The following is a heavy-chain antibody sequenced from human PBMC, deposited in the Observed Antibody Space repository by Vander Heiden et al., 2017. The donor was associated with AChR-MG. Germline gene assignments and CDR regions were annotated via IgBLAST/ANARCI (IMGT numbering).Heavy chain of an antibody. Sequence: EVQLVESGGGLVQPGGSLRLSCAASGFTFSSYWMSWVRQAPGKGLEWVANIKQDGSEKYYVDSVKGRFTISRDNAKNSLYLQMNSLRAEDTAVYYCARVGYSSGWYHYYFDYWGQGTLVTVSS. CDR3: ARVGYSSGWYHYYFDY. J-gene: IGHJ4*02. CDR1: GFTFSSYW. V-gene: IGHV3-7*03. D-gene: IGHD6-19*01. CDR2: IKQDGSEK.